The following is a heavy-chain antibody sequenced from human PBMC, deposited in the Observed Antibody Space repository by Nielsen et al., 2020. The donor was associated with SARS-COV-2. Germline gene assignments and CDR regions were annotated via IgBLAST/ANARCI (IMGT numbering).Heavy chain of an antibody. V-gene: IGHV3-9*01. CDR3: ATMDGYNDFDY. Sequence: SLKISCVISGFIFDDYDMHWVRQAPGKGLEWVSGISWNSGSIGYADSVKGRFTISRDNAKNSLYLQMNSLRVEDTALYYCATMDGYNDFDYWGQGTLVTVSS. CDR1: GFIFDDYD. D-gene: IGHD5-24*01. CDR2: ISWNSGSI. J-gene: IGHJ4*02.